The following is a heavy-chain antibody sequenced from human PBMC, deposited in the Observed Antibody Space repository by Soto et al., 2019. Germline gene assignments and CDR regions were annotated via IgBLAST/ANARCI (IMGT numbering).Heavy chain of an antibody. Sequence: PGGSLRLSCAASGFTFSIYAMNWVRQAPGKGLEWVSTIDYTGGYSYYADSVKGRFTISRDNSQRTLDLQMNSLRAEDTAIYYCAKFPPRLYFISGPPRFASCAKGTL. J-gene: IGHJ4*02. D-gene: IGHD1-20*01. CDR2: IDYTGGYS. V-gene: IGHV3-23*01. CDR3: AKFPPRLYFISGPPRFAS. CDR1: GFTFSIYA.